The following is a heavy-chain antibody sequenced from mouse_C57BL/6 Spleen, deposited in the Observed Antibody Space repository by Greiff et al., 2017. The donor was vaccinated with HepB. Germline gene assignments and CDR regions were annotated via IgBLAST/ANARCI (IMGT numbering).Heavy chain of an antibody. Sequence: VKLMESGPGLVAPSQSLSITCTVSGFSFTSYGVSWVRQTPGKGLEWLGVIWGDGSTNYHSAIISRLSIRKDNSKSQVFLKLNSLQTDDTATYYCAKESSWYFDVWGTGTTVTVSA. CDR2: IWGDGST. V-gene: IGHV2-3*01. D-gene: IGHD1-3*01. CDR1: GFSFTSYG. CDR3: AKESSWYFDV. J-gene: IGHJ1*03.